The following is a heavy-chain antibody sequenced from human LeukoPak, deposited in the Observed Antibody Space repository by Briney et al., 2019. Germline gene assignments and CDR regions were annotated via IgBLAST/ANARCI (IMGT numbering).Heavy chain of an antibody. CDR1: GGSLSSSSYY. J-gene: IGHJ5*02. V-gene: IGHV4-39*07. CDR2: ISYSGST. CDR3: ARGGYYGSGNDFRFDP. Sequence: SETLSLTYTVSGGSLSSSSYYWGWIRQPPGKGLEWIGSISYSGSTNYNPSLKSRVTISVDTSKSQFSLKLSSVTAADTAIYYCARGGYYGSGNDFRFDPWGQGTLVTVSS. D-gene: IGHD3-10*01.